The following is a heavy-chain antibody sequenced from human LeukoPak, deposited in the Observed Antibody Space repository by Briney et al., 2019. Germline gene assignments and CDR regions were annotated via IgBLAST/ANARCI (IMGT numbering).Heavy chain of an antibody. J-gene: IGHJ4*02. V-gene: IGHV3-23*01. Sequence: GGSLRLSCAASGFTFSSYAMSWVRQAPGKGLEWVSAISGSGGSTYYADSVKGRFTISRDNSKNTLYLQMNCLRAEDTAVYYCAKKFGSENYDYYFDLWGQGILVTVSS. D-gene: IGHD3-10*01. CDR2: ISGSGGST. CDR3: AKKFGSENYDYYFDL. CDR1: GFTFSSYA.